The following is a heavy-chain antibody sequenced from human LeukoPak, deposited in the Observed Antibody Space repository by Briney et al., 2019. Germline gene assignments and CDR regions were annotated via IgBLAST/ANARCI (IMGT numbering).Heavy chain of an antibody. CDR3: ARMVVPAAIGNYYFDY. Sequence: SETLSLTCTVSGGLISSGSYYWSWIRQPAGKGLEWIGRMYTSGSTNYNPSLKSRVTISVDTSKNQFSLKLSSVTAADTAVYYCARMVVPAAIGNYYFDYWGQGTLVTVSS. CDR1: GGLISSGSYY. CDR2: MYTSGST. J-gene: IGHJ4*02. D-gene: IGHD2-2*02. V-gene: IGHV4-61*02.